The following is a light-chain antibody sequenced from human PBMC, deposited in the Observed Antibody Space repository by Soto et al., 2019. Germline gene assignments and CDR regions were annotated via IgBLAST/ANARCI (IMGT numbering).Light chain of an antibody. J-gene: IGKJ1*01. V-gene: IGKV3-20*01. Sequence: MVVTQSPSAMPFCTRETATLSCRASQSVSSNYLASFQHNPGQAPRLLIYRASSRATGIPDRFSGSGSGTDFTLTSSRLELEDSAVYYWQQYGSSPRTYGPGTLVEIK. CDR2: RAS. CDR1: QSVSSNY. CDR3: QQYGSSPRT.